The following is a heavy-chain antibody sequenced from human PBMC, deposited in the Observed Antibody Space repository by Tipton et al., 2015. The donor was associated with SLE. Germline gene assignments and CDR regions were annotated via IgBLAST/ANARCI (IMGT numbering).Heavy chain of an antibody. Sequence: TLSLTCAVYGGSFSGYYWSWIRQPPGKGLEWIGEINRSGSTNYNPSLKSRVSISVDTSKNQFSLKLRSVTAADTAMYYCARTSWFDPWGQGTLVTVSS. V-gene: IGHV4-34*01. J-gene: IGHJ5*02. CDR3: ARTSWFDP. CDR1: GGSFSGYY. CDR2: INRSGST.